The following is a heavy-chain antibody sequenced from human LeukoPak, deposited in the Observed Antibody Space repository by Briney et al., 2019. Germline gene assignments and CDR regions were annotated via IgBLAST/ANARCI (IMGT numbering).Heavy chain of an antibody. CDR1: GGSISSYY. V-gene: IGHV4-4*07. D-gene: IGHD3-10*01. CDR2: IYTSGNT. Sequence: SETLSLTCTVSGGSISSYYWSWIRQPAGKGLEWIGRIYTSGNTNYNPSLKSRVTISLDTSKNQFSLKLSSVTAADTAVYYCARSMVRGVITSVFDYWGQGTLVTVSS. J-gene: IGHJ4*02. CDR3: ARSMVRGVITSVFDY.